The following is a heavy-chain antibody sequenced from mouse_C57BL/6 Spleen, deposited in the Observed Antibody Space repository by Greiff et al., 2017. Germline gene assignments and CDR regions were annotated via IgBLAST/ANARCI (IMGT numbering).Heavy chain of an antibody. CDR2: ISNGGGST. CDR3: ARKANWDGGFAY. CDR1: GFTFSDYY. D-gene: IGHD4-1*01. V-gene: IGHV5-12*01. Sequence: EVQVVESGGGLVQPGGSLKLSCAASGFTFSDYYMYWVRQTPEKRLEWVAYISNGGGSTYYPDTVKGRFTISRDNAKNTLYLQMSRLKSEDTAMYYCARKANWDGGFAYWGQGTLVTVSA. J-gene: IGHJ3*01.